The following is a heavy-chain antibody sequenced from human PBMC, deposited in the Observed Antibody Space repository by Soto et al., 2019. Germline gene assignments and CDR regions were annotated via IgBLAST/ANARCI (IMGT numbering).Heavy chain of an antibody. D-gene: IGHD6-13*01. Sequence: SKTLSLTCAFSDASISTNNWWSWVRQPPGKGLEWIGEVYHSGSTNCNPSLKSRVTISIDKSKNQFSLRLTSMTAADTAVYYCAVPGAGDFEYWRQGTLVIVSS. CDR2: VYHSGST. J-gene: IGHJ4*02. CDR3: AVPGAGDFEY. V-gene: IGHV4-4*02. CDR1: DASISTNNW.